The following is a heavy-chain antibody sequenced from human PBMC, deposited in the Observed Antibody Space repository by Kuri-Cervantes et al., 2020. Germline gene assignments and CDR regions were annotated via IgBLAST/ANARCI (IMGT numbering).Heavy chain of an antibody. D-gene: IGHD2/OR15-2a*01. CDR2: ISWNSGSI. Sequence: GESLKISCAASGFTSINFAMSWVRQAPGKGLEWVSGISWNSGSIGYADSVKGRFTISRDNAKNSLYLQMNSLRAEDTAVYYCARSSRYMDVWGKGTTVTVSS. J-gene: IGHJ6*03. V-gene: IGHV3-20*04. CDR1: GFTSINFA. CDR3: ARSSRYMDV.